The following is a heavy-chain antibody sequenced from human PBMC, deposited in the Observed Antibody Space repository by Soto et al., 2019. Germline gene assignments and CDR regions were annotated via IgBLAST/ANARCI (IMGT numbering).Heavy chain of an antibody. D-gene: IGHD1-1*01. Sequence: SETLSLTCSVSGGSISGDYYWSWIRQSPEKGLEWIGYIYYSGSSYSNPALQSRLSMSLDTSKNQFSLKLRSVTAADTAVYYCARGPNDGFIWGQGTTVTVSS. CDR1: GGSISGDYY. CDR3: ARGPNDGFI. CDR2: IYYSGSS. V-gene: IGHV4-30-4*08. J-gene: IGHJ6*02.